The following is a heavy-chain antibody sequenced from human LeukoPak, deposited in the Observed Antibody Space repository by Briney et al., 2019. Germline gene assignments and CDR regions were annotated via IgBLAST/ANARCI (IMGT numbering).Heavy chain of an antibody. CDR2: ISGSGGST. CDR1: GFIFSSYA. Sequence: GGSLRLSCAASGFIFSSYAMSWVRQAPGKGLEWVSAISGSGGSTYYADSVKGRFTISRDNSKNTLYLRMNSLRAEDTAVYYCAKSYCSSTSCFDYWGQGTLVTVSS. CDR3: AKSYCSSTSCFDY. V-gene: IGHV3-23*01. D-gene: IGHD2-2*01. J-gene: IGHJ4*02.